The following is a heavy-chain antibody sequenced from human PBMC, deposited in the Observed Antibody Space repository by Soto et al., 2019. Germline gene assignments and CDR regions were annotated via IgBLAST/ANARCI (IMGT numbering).Heavy chain of an antibody. CDR3: ARELAYCGGDCYPPYYYYYGMDV. V-gene: IGHV3-7*01. D-gene: IGHD2-21*02. CDR2: IKQDGSEK. CDR1: GFTFSSYW. J-gene: IGHJ6*02. Sequence: EVQLVESGGGLVQPGGSLRLSCAASGFTFSSYWMSWVRQAPGKGLEWVANIKQDGSEKYYVDSVKGRFTISRDNAKNSLYLQMNSLRAEDTAVYYCARELAYCGGDCYPPYYYYYGMDVWGQGTTVTVSS.